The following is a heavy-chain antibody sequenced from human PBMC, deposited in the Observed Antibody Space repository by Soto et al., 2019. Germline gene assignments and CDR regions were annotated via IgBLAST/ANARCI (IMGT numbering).Heavy chain of an antibody. J-gene: IGHJ6*02. CDR1: GDSVTSGSYY. CDR3: AREWGLLPYYVMNV. CDR2: ISYTGRT. V-gene: IGHV4-61*03. Sequence: PSETLSLTCIVSGDSVTSGSYYWTWLRQPPGKGLEWIGYISYTGRTQYNPPLQSRVTISVDTSKNDFSLNLSSVTAADTAVYFCAREWGLLPYYVMNVWGHGTAVTVSS. D-gene: IGHD7-27*01.